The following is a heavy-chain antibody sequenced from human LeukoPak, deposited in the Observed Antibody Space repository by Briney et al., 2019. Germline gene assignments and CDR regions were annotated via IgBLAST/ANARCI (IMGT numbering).Heavy chain of an antibody. CDR2: ISGSGGST. CDR3: AKDFGPTYYYDSSGYYSALGFGY. Sequence: PGGSLRLSWPPSGSTLATNAMSWARQPPGKGLEWVSSISGSGGSTYYADSVKGRFTISRDNSKNTLYLQMNSLRAEDTAVYYCAKDFGPTYYYDSSGYYSALGFGYWGQGTLVTVSS. J-gene: IGHJ4*02. D-gene: IGHD3-22*01. V-gene: IGHV3-23*01. CDR1: GSTLATNA.